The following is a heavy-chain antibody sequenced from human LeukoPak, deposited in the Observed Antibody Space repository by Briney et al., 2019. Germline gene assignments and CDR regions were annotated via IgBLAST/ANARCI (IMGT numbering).Heavy chain of an antibody. Sequence: SETLSLTCAVYGGSFSGYYWSWIRQPPGKGLEWIGEINHSGSTNYNPSLKSRVTISVDTSKNQFSLKLGSVTAADTAVYYCASTNYDSSGYYYPEYFQHWGQGTLVTVSS. J-gene: IGHJ1*01. CDR2: INHSGST. CDR3: ASTNYDSSGYYYPEYFQH. CDR1: GGSFSGYY. V-gene: IGHV4-34*01. D-gene: IGHD3-22*01.